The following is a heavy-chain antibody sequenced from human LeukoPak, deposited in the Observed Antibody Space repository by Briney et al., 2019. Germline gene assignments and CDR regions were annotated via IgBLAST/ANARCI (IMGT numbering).Heavy chain of an antibody. J-gene: IGHJ4*02. CDR3: AKDRRGAAAGTFDY. D-gene: IGHD6-13*01. V-gene: IGHV3-23*01. CDR1: GFTFSSYG. Sequence: GGSLRLSCAASGFTFSSYGMHWVRQAPGKGLEWVSAISGSGGSTYYADSVKGRFTISRDNSKNTLYLQMNSLRAEDTAVYYCAKDRRGAAAGTFDYWGQGTLVTVSS. CDR2: ISGSGGST.